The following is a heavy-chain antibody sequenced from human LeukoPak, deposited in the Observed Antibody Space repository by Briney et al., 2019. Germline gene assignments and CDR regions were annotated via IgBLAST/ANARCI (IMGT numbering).Heavy chain of an antibody. Sequence: GASVKVSCKTSGYTFTGYYMHWVRQAPGQGLEWMGRINPNSGGTNYAQKFQGRVTMTRDTSISTVYMELSRLRSDDTAVYYCAFEVQSSGWVSWGQGTLVTVSS. CDR3: AFEVQSSGWVS. D-gene: IGHD6-19*01. CDR1: GYTFTGYY. J-gene: IGHJ5*02. CDR2: INPNSGGT. V-gene: IGHV1-2*06.